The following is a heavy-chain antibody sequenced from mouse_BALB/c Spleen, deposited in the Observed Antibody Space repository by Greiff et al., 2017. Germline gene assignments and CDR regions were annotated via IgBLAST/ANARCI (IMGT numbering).Heavy chain of an antibody. Sequence: LVKTGASVKISCKASGYSFTGYYMHWVKQSHGKSLEWIGYISCYNGATSYNQKFKGKATFTVDTSSSTAYMQFNSLTSEYSAVYYCASYGNLAWFAYWGQGTLVTVSA. CDR2: ISCYNGAT. D-gene: IGHD2-1*01. J-gene: IGHJ3*01. CDR3: ASYGNLAWFAY. CDR1: GYSFTGYY. V-gene: IGHV1S34*01.